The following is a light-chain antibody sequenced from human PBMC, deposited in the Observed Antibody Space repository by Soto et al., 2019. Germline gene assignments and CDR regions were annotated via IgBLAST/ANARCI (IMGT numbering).Light chain of an antibody. V-gene: IGLV2-14*01. CDR3: SSYITSSTFV. Sequence: QSALTQPASVSGSPGQSITISCTGTNSDVGGYNYVSWYQQYPGKAPKLMIYEVSNRPSGISNRFSGSKSGNTASLTISGLQGEDEGDYYCSSYITSSTFVFGTGTKVTVL. CDR2: EVS. CDR1: NSDVGGYNY. J-gene: IGLJ1*01.